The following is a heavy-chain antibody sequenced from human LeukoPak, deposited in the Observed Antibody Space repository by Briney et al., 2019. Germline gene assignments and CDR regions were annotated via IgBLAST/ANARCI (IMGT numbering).Heavy chain of an antibody. V-gene: IGHV1-18*04. J-gene: IGHJ4*02. D-gene: IGHD2-2*02. Sequence: GASVKVSCKASGYTFTGYYMHWVRQAPGQGLEWMGWISAYNGNTNYAQKLQGRVTMTTDTSTSTAYMELRSLRSDDTAVYYCARGLYCSSTSCYNGYFDYWGQGTLVTVSS. CDR3: ARGLYCSSTSCYNGYFDY. CDR1: GYTFTGYY. CDR2: ISAYNGNT.